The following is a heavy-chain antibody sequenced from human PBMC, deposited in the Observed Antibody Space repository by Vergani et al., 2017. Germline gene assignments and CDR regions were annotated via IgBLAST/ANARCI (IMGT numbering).Heavy chain of an antibody. CDR1: GFTFSSYE. Sequence: EVQLVESGGGLVQPGGSLRLSCAASGFTFSSYEMNWVRQAPGKGLEWVSYISSSGSTIYYADSVKGRFTISRDNAKNSLDLQMNSLRAEDTAVYYCARVGYGNYGGWRTRENWFDPWGQGTLVTVSS. V-gene: IGHV3-48*03. J-gene: IGHJ5*02. D-gene: IGHD4-11*01. CDR2: ISSSGSTI. CDR3: ARVGYGNYGGWRTRENWFDP.